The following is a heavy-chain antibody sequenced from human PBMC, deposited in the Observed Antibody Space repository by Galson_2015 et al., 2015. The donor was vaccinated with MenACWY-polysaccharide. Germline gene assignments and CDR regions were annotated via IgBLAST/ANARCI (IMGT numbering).Heavy chain of an antibody. J-gene: IGHJ4*02. D-gene: IGHD3-3*01. Sequence: SLRLSCAASGFTFSSYAMHWVRQAPGKGLEWVAVISYDGSNKYYADSVKGRFTISRDNSKNTLYLQMNSLRAEDTAVYYCARGGTYYDFWSGYNILDYWGQGTLVTVSS. V-gene: IGHV3-30-3*01. CDR2: ISYDGSNK. CDR3: ARGGTYYDFWSGYNILDY. CDR1: GFTFSSYA.